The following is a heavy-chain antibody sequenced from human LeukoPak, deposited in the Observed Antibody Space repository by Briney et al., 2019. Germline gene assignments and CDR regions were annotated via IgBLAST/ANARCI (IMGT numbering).Heavy chain of an antibody. D-gene: IGHD5-12*01. J-gene: IGHJ4*02. CDR1: GFTFSNYW. V-gene: IGHV3-7*01. Sequence: GGSLRLSCAASGFTFSNYWMTWVRQAPGKGLEWVAHINQDGSKEYYMNSVKARFTISRDNAKNSLSLQMNSLRAEDTAVYYCVRDGGVSGYDLLDYWGQGTLVTVSS. CDR2: INQDGSKE. CDR3: VRDGGVSGYDLLDY.